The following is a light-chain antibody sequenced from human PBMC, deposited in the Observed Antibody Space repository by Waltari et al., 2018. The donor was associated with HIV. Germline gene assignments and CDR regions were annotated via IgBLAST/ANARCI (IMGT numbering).Light chain of an antibody. CDR3: QQFGSSPQGSRVT. J-gene: IGKJ2*01. Sequence: EIVLTQSPGTLSLSPGERATLYCRASQSVSSSYLAGYQQKPGQAPRLLIYGASSRATGIPDRFSGSGSGTDFTLTISRLEPEDFAVYYCQQFGSSPQGSRVTFGQGTKLEIK. V-gene: IGKV3-20*01. CDR2: GAS. CDR1: QSVSSSY.